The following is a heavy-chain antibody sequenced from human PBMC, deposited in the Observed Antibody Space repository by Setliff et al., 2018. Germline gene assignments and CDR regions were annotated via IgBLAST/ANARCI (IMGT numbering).Heavy chain of an antibody. CDR1: GFTFSRYW. D-gene: IGHD3-10*01. CDR3: ARDHAYGSRFYYYYYGMDV. V-gene: IGHV3-7*01. J-gene: IGHJ6*02. CDR2: IKQDGSEK. Sequence: GGSLRLSCAASGFTFSRYWMSWVRQAPGKGLEWVANIKQDGSEKYYVDSVKGRFTISRDNAKNSLYLQMNSLRAEDTAVYYRARDHAYGSRFYYYYYGMDVWGQGTTVTVSS.